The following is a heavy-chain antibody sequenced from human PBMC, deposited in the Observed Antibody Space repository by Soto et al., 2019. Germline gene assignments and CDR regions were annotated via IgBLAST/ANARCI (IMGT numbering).Heavy chain of an antibody. CDR2: INPSGGST. CDR1: GYPFTSYY. Sequence: PSVKVSCKASGYPFTSYYMHWVRQAPGHGLEWMGIINPSGGSTSYAQKFQGRVTMNRDTSTSTVYMELSSLRSEDTDVYYCARAGWELLDYYYYRMDVWGQGTTVTVSS. V-gene: IGHV1-46*01. CDR3: ARAGWELLDYYYYRMDV. J-gene: IGHJ6*02. D-gene: IGHD1-26*01.